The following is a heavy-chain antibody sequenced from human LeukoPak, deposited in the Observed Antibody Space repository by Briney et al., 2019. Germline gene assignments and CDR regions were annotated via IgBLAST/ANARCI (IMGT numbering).Heavy chain of an antibody. CDR3: ARQPATMVRGVIIYYFDY. Sequence: SETLSLTCTVSGGSISSSSYYWGWIRQPPGKGLEWIGSIYYSGSTYYNPSLKSRVTISVDTSKNQFSLKLSSVTAADTAVYYCARQPATMVRGVIIYYFDYWAREPWSPSPQ. D-gene: IGHD3-10*01. CDR2: IYYSGST. J-gene: IGHJ4*02. CDR1: GGSISSSSYY. V-gene: IGHV4-39*01.